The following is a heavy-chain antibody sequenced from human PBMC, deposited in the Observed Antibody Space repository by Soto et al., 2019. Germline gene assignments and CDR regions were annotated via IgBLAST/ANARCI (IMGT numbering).Heavy chain of an antibody. D-gene: IGHD3-10*01. J-gene: IGHJ6*02. CDR1: GYSFTSYW. CDR2: IYPGDSDT. Sequence: GESLKISCKGSGYSFTSYWIGWVRQMPGKGLEGMGIIYPGDSDTRYSPSFQGQVTIPADKSISPAYLQWSSLKASDTAMYYCAGGGVRGVITRTRDYYGMDVWGQGTTVTVSS. V-gene: IGHV5-51*01. CDR3: AGGGVRGVITRTRDYYGMDV.